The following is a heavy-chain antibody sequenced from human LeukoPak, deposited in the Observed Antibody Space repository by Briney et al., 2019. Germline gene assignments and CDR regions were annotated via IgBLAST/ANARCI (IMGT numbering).Heavy chain of an antibody. J-gene: IGHJ4*02. Sequence: GGSLRLSCAACGFTFGSYGMHWVRQAPGKGLEWVAVISYDGSNKYYADSVKGRFTISRDNSKNTLYLQMNSLRAEDTAVYYCAKALYCYDSSGYYYRSGSVDYWGQGTLVTVSS. CDR3: AKALYCYDSSGYYYRSGSVDY. CDR1: GFTFGSYG. D-gene: IGHD3-22*01. CDR2: ISYDGSNK. V-gene: IGHV3-30*18.